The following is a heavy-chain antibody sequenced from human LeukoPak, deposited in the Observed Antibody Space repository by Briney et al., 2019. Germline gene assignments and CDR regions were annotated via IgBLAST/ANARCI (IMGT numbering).Heavy chain of an antibody. CDR3: ARVDEAQTSHFDY. Sequence: QPGGSLRLSCAASGFTFSSYWMSWVRQAPGKGLEWVANIKEDGSEKYYVDSVKGRFTISRDNAKNSLYLQMNSLRAEDTAVYYCARVDEAQTSHFDYWGQGTLVTVSS. D-gene: IGHD6-6*01. CDR2: IKEDGSEK. CDR1: GFTFSSYW. J-gene: IGHJ4*02. V-gene: IGHV3-7*01.